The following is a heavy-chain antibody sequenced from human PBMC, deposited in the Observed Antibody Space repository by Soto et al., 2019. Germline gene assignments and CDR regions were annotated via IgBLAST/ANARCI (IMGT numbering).Heavy chain of an antibody. CDR2: IIPILGIA. J-gene: IGHJ4*02. CDR1: GGTFSSYT. CDR3: ARDSGYGKGPDY. D-gene: IGHD5-12*01. V-gene: IGHV1-69*04. Sequence: SVKVSCKASGGTFSSYTISWVRQAPGQGLEWMGRIIPILGIANYAQKFQGRVTITADKSTSTAYMELSSLRSEDTAVYYCARDSGYGKGPDYWGQGTLVTVPS.